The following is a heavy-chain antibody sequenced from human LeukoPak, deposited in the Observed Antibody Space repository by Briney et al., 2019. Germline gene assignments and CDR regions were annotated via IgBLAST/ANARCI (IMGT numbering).Heavy chain of an antibody. Sequence: PGGSLRLSCAASGFTFSSYAMSWVRQAPGKGLEWVSAISGSGGSTYYADSVKGRFTIPRDNSKNTLYLQMNSLRAEDTAVYYCAKDLQAMVPGSIDYWGQGTLVTVSS. CDR1: GFTFSSYA. V-gene: IGHV3-23*01. CDR2: ISGSGGST. J-gene: IGHJ4*02. CDR3: AKDLQAMVPGSIDY. D-gene: IGHD5-18*01.